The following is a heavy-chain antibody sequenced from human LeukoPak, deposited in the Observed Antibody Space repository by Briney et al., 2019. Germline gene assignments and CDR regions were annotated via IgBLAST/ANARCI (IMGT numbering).Heavy chain of an antibody. CDR2: ISSSSSYI. CDR3: ARDLEMGYNRFDY. Sequence: PGGSLRLSCAASRFTFSSYSMNWVRQAPGKGLEWVSSISSSSSYIYYADSVKGRFTISRDNAKNSLYLQMNSLRAEDTAVYYCARDLEMGYNRFDYWGQGTLVTVSS. V-gene: IGHV3-21*01. D-gene: IGHD5-24*01. J-gene: IGHJ4*02. CDR1: RFTFSSYS.